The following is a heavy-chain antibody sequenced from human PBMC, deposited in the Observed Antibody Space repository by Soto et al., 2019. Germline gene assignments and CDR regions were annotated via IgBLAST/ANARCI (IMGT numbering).Heavy chain of an antibody. V-gene: IGHV1-69*18. CDR3: ARCPQPPDTADPYAVDV. Sequence: QVQLVQSGTEVKKPGASVKVSCKASGGTFSRSGFHWVRQAPGQGLGWMGMNVPSVDTTNYAQKFQARVTISADQFTSTVYMELRSLRSEDTAVYYCARCPQPPDTADPYAVDVWGQGTRVIVSS. CDR1: GGTFSRSG. J-gene: IGHJ6*02. CDR2: NVPSVDTT. D-gene: IGHD5-18*01.